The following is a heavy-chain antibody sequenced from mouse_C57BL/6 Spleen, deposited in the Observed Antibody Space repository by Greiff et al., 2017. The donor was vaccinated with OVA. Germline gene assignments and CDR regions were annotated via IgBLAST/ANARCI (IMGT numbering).Heavy chain of an antibody. V-gene: IGHV1-15*01. D-gene: IGHD2-4*01. CDR3: TRAPSMITPYYYAMDY. Sequence: VQLQQSGAELVRPGASVTLSCKASGYTFTDYEMHWVKQTPVHGLEWIGAIDPETGGTAYNQKFKGKAILTADKSSSTAYMELRSLISEDSAVYYCTRAPSMITPYYYAMDYWGQGTSVTVSS. CDR1: GYTFTDYE. J-gene: IGHJ4*01. CDR2: IDPETGGT.